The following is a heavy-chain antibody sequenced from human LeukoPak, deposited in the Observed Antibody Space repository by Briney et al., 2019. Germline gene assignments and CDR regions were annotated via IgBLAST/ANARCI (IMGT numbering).Heavy chain of an antibody. V-gene: IGHV1-2*02. CDR3: ARGTYYYDSSGRLPDY. CDR1: GYTFTGYY. J-gene: IGHJ4*02. D-gene: IGHD3-22*01. CDR2: INPNSGGT. Sequence: GASVKVSCKASGYTFTGYYMHWVRQAPGQGLEWMGWINPNSGGTNYAQKFQGRVTMTRDTSISTAYMELSRLRSDDTAVYYCARGTYYYDSSGRLPDYWGQGTLVTVSS.